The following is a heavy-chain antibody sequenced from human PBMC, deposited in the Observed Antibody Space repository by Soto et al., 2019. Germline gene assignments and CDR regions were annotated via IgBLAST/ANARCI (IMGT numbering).Heavy chain of an antibody. Sequence: ASVKLYLKAAGYPFTSYYMHWVRQATGQGLEWIRIIPPSGGSTSYAQKFQGRVTMTRDTSTSTVYMELSSLRSEDTAVYYCARGVYCSSTSCYRTLGYNWFDPWGQGTLVTVSS. CDR3: ARGVYCSSTSCYRTLGYNWFDP. V-gene: IGHV1-46*01. D-gene: IGHD2-2*01. J-gene: IGHJ5*02. CDR1: GYPFTSYY. CDR2: IPPSGGST.